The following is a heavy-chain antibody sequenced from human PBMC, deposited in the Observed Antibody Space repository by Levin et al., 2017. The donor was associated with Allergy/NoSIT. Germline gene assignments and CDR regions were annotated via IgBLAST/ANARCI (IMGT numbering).Heavy chain of an antibody. CDR1: GFTFDDYA. CDR2: ISWNSDSI. CDR3: AKDISKSSWYVNPEQAFDV. D-gene: IGHD6-13*01. J-gene: IGHJ3*01. Sequence: GGSLRLSCTASGFTFDDYAMHWVRRAPGKGLEWVSGISWNSDSIGYADSVKGRFTISRDNAKNSLYLQMHSLRAEDTALYYCAKDISKSSWYVNPEQAFDVWGQGTMLTVSS. V-gene: IGHV3-9*01.